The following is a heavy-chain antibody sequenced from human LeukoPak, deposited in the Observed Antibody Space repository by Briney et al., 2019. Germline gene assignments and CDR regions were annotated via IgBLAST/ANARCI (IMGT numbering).Heavy chain of an antibody. V-gene: IGHV1-46*01. D-gene: IGHD3-22*01. CDR1: GYTFTSYY. J-gene: IGHJ4*02. CDR3: ARGFLKRPGVKILFEDSSGYLDY. Sequence: ASVKVSCKASGYTFTSYYMHWVRQAPGQGLEWMGIINPSGGSTSYAQKFQGRVTMTRDTSTSTVYMELSSLRSEDTAVYYCARGFLKRPGVKILFEDSSGYLDYWGQGTLVTVSS. CDR2: INPSGGST.